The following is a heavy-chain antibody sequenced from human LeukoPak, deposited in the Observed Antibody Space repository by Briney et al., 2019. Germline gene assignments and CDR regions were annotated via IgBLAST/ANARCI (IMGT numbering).Heavy chain of an antibody. V-gene: IGHV3-23*01. Sequence: GGSLRLSCAASGLTFSSCAMSWVRQAPGRGLEWVSAISGSGSSTYYADSVKGRFTISRDNSKNTLYLKMNSLRAEDTAVYSCAKAAYYDFWSGPNWFDPWGQGTLVTVSS. CDR2: ISGSGSST. D-gene: IGHD3-3*01. CDR1: GLTFSSCA. J-gene: IGHJ5*02. CDR3: AKAAYYDFWSGPNWFDP.